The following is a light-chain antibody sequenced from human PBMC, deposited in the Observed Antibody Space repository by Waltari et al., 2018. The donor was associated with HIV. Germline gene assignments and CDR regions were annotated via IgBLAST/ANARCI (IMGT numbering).Light chain of an antibody. CDR3: GTWDSSLSNSWV. CDR2: ETD. Sequence: QSVLTQPPSVSAAPGQKVTISCSGSTSNIGTNYVSWYQHFPGTPPKLLSYETDKRPSGIPDRFSGSKSGTSATLAIAGLQTGDEADYYCGTWDSSLSNSWVFGGGTRLTVL. J-gene: IGLJ3*02. V-gene: IGLV1-51*01. CDR1: TSNIGTNY.